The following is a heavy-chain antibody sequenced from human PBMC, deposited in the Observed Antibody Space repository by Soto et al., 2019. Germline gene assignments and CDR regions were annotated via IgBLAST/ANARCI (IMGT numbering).Heavy chain of an antibody. J-gene: IGHJ4*02. CDR3: AKGVGGYSSANHFDC. CDR2: VSSDGGQK. CDR1: GFAFSSSG. Sequence: GGSLRLSCAAAGFAFSSSGVHGFGQAPGEGLEWVAVVSSDGGQKFYADPVKGRFTISRDNSKNTVYLQMDSLRAEDTAVYFCAKGVGGYSSANHFDCWGQGP. D-gene: IGHD5-18*01. V-gene: IGHV3-30*18.